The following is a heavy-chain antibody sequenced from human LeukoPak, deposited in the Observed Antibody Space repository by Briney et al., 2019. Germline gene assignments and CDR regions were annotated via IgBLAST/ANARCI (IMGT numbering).Heavy chain of an antibody. CDR1: GYTLTELS. Sequence: ASVKVSCKVSGYTLTELSMHWVRQAPGKGLEWMGGFDPEDGETIYAQKFQGRVTMTEDTSTDTAYMELSSLRSEDMAVYYCAAGATNLIAFDIWGQGTMVTVSS. V-gene: IGHV1-24*01. CDR2: FDPEDGET. J-gene: IGHJ3*02. D-gene: IGHD1-26*01. CDR3: AAGATNLIAFDI.